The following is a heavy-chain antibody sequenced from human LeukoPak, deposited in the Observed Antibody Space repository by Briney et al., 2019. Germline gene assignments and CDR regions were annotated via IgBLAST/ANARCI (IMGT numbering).Heavy chain of an antibody. CDR1: GFTFSSYS. J-gene: IGHJ4*02. CDR2: ISGSSSYI. CDR3: ARDGRDPY. Sequence: RPGGSLRLSCAASGFTFSSYSMNWVRQAPGKGLEWVSSISGSSSYIYYADSVKGRFTISRHNAKNSLYLQMNSLRAEDTALYYCARDGRDPYWGQGTLVTVSS. V-gene: IGHV3-21*04.